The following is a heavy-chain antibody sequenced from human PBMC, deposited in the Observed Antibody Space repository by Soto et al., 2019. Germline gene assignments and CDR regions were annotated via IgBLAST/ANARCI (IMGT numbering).Heavy chain of an antibody. CDR1: GFTFSSYA. V-gene: IGHV3-30-3*01. Sequence: GGSLRLYCAASGFTFSSYAMHWVRQAPGKGLEWVAVISYDGSNKYYADSVKGRFTISRDNSKNTLYLQMNSLRAEDTAVYYCARDGYCSSTSCSNLAFDIWGQGTMVTVSS. CDR2: ISYDGSNK. D-gene: IGHD2-2*03. CDR3: ARDGYCSSTSCSNLAFDI. J-gene: IGHJ3*02.